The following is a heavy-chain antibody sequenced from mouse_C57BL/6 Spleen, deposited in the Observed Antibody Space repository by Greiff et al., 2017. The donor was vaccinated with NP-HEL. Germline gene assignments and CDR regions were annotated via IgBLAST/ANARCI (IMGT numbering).Heavy chain of an antibody. Sequence: VQVVESGPELVKPGASVKISCKASGYAFSSSWMNWVKQRPGKGLEWIGRIYPGDGDTNYNGKFKGKATLTAAKSSSTAYMQLSSLTSEDSAVYFCARKKGYDGNYDYFDYWGQGTTLTVSS. J-gene: IGHJ2*01. CDR3: ARKKGYDGNYDYFDY. CDR2: IYPGDGDT. V-gene: IGHV1-82*01. CDR1: GYAFSSSW. D-gene: IGHD2-3*01.